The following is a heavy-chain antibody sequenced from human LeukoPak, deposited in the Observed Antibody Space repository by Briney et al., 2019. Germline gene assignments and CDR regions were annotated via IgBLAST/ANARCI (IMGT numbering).Heavy chain of an antibody. V-gene: IGHV3-7*01. CDR1: GFTFDTYW. CDR2: IRQDGNEI. D-gene: IGHD2-15*01. J-gene: IGHJ4*02. CDR3: ARESGGSRNFDY. Sequence: GGSLRLSCAASGFTFDTYWITWVRQAPGKGLEWMANIRQDGNEIYYVVSVKGRFTISRDNAKSSLYLQMNSLRAEDTAVYYCARESGGSRNFDYWGQGTLVTVSS.